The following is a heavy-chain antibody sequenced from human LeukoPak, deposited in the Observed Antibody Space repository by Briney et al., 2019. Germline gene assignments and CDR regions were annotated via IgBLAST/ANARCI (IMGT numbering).Heavy chain of an antibody. CDR3: TTSSGWYAHYYYGMDV. CDR2: IKSKTDAGTT. D-gene: IGHD6-19*01. Sequence: GGSLRLSCAASGFTFSNAWMSWVRQAPGKGLEWVGRIKSKTDAGTTDYAAPVKGRFTISRDDSKNTLYLQMNSLKTEDTAVYYCTTSSGWYAHYYYGMDVWGQGTTVTVSS. V-gene: IGHV3-15*01. J-gene: IGHJ6*02. CDR1: GFTFSNAW.